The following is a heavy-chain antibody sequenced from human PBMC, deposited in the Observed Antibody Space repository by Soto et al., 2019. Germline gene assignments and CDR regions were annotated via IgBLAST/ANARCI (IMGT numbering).Heavy chain of an antibody. CDR3: ARDDIVVVVAEYYYGMDV. CDR1: GYTFTSYG. V-gene: IGHV1-18*01. CDR2: ISAYNGNT. D-gene: IGHD2-15*01. J-gene: IGHJ6*02. Sequence: QVQLVQSGAEVKKPGASVKVSCKASGYTFTSYGISWVRQAPGQGLEWMGWISAYNGNTNYAQKLQGRVTMTTDTSTSTAYRELRSLRSDDTAVYYCARDDIVVVVAEYYYGMDVWGQGTTVTVSS.